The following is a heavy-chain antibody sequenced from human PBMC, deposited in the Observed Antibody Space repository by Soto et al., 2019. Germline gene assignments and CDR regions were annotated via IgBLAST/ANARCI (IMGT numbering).Heavy chain of an antibody. V-gene: IGHV5-51*01. J-gene: IGHJ3*02. D-gene: IGHD3-22*01. CDR1: WYKFANLW. CDR3: ARRHYYDSSGSDDAFDI. Sequence: GESPRDQRKVAWYKFANLWGRWVRQKPGKGLEWMGIIYPGDSDTRYSPSFQGQVTISADKSISTAYLQWSSLKASDTAMYYCARRHYYDSSGSDDAFDIWGQGTMVTGSS. CDR2: IYPGDSDT.